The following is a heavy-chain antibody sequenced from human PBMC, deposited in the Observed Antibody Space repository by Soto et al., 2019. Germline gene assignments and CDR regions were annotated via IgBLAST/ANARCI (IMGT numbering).Heavy chain of an antibody. V-gene: IGHV3-23*01. D-gene: IGHD6-13*01. CDR2: LNSGASST. CDR3: AKRGIGEPGAVDY. J-gene: IGHJ4*02. Sequence: EVQLLESGGGLVQPGGSLRLSCAASGFTFSRYAMTWVRQSPGKGLEWVSSLNSGASSTYYADSVEGRLTISRNTSETMLYLQRHSLRAGDTALYYCAKRGIGEPGAVDYWGQGTLVTVSS. CDR1: GFTFSRYA.